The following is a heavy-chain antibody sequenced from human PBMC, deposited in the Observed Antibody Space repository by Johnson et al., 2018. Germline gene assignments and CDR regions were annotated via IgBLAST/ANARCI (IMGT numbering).Heavy chain of an antibody. Sequence: EVQLLETGGGLVQPGGSLRLSCAASGFDFSYYWMHWIRQAPGKGLVWVSHIQNDGTRTTYTDSGKGRFTISRDNAKNTLSLQMNSLRAEDTAVYYCARGDKGGFDLWGQGTVVSVSS. V-gene: IGHV3-74*01. CDR2: IQNDGTRT. D-gene: IGHD2-15*01. CDR1: GFDFSYYW. J-gene: IGHJ3*01. CDR3: ARGDKGGFDL.